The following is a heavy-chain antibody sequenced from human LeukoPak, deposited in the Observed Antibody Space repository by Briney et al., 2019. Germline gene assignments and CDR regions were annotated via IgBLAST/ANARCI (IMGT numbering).Heavy chain of an antibody. J-gene: IGHJ6*03. CDR3: ARGLRYDILTGYSGYYYYYYMDV. V-gene: IGHV1-8*01. Sequence: GASVKVSCKASGYTFTSYDINWVRQAPGQGLERMGWMNPNSGNTGYAQKFQGRVTMTRNTSISTAYMELSSLRSEDTAVYYCARGLRYDILTGYSGYYYYYYMDVWGKGTTVTISS. CDR2: MNPNSGNT. D-gene: IGHD3-9*01. CDR1: GYTFTSYD.